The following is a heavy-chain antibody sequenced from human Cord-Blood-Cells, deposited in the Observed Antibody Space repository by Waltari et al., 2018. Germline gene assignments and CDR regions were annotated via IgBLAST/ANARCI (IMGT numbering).Heavy chain of an antibody. Sequence: QLQLQESGPGLVKPSETLSLTCTVSGGSISSSSYYWGWIRQPPGKGLGWSWSIYYSGGTYYNPSLKSRVTISVDTSKNQFSLKLSSVTAADTAVYYCARRGRGGPDYWGQGTLVTVSS. CDR2: IYYSGGT. J-gene: IGHJ4*02. CDR1: GGSISSSSYY. CDR3: ARRGRGGPDY. V-gene: IGHV4-39*01. D-gene: IGHD3-10*01.